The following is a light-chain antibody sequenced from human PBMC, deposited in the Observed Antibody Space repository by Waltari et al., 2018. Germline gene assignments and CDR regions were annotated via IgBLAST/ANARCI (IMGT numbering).Light chain of an antibody. V-gene: IGLV1-47*01. CDR2: RNN. Sequence: QSVLTQPPSASGTPGQRVTISCSGRRSNIGSTSVYWYQQLPGTAPKRLIYRNNPRPSGVPDRFSGSNSGTSASLAISGLRSEDEADYYCAAWDDSLSGWVFGGGTKLTVL. CDR1: RSNIGSTS. CDR3: AAWDDSLSGWV. J-gene: IGLJ3*02.